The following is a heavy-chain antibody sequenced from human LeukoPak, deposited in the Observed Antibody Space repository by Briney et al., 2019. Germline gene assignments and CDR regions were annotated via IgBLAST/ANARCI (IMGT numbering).Heavy chain of an antibody. Sequence: SETLSLTCTVSGYSISSGYYWGWIRQPPGKGLEWIGSIYHSGSTNYNPSLKSRVTISVDTSKNQFSLKLSSVTAADTAVYYCARERGEFDYWGQGTLVTVSS. CDR3: ARERGEFDY. CDR1: GYSISSGYY. J-gene: IGHJ4*02. D-gene: IGHD5-12*01. V-gene: IGHV4-38-2*02. CDR2: IYHSGST.